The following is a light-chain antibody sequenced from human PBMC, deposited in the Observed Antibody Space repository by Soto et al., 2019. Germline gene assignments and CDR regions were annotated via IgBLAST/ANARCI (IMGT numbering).Light chain of an antibody. V-gene: IGKV1-5*03. CDR1: QTITTW. Sequence: DIRVTQSPPTLSASVGDRVTITCRASQTITTWMAWYQQKPGKAPKFLIYKASSLESGVPSRFSGSESGTEFTLTISSLQPDDFATYYCQQYKSYPVTFGGGTKVDIK. CDR3: QQYKSYPVT. CDR2: KAS. J-gene: IGKJ4*01.